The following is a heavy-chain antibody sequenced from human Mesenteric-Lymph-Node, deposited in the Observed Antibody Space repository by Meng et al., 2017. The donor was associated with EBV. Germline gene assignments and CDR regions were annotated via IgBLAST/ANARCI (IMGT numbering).Heavy chain of an antibody. CDR2: INHSGVA. J-gene: IGHJ5*02. CDR3: ASRGDGIYSNYDWFDR. Sequence: QVQLQQWGAGLLQPSETLSLTCGVYGGSFSGYYWSWIRQPPGKGLEWIGEINHSGVASYNPSLRSRVTISLDTSKNQFSLKLNSGTAADTAVYYCASRGDGIYSNYDWFDRWGQGTLVTVSS. CDR1: GGSFSGYY. D-gene: IGHD4-11*01. V-gene: IGHV4-34*01.